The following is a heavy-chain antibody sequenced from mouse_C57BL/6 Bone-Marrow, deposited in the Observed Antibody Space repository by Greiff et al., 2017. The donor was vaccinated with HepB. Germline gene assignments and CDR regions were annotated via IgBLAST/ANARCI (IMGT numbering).Heavy chain of an antibody. CDR2: ISYDGSN. CDR3: ARENFAWFAY. J-gene: IGHJ3*01. V-gene: IGHV3-6*01. Sequence: EVQLQESGPGLVKPSQSLSLTCSVTGYSITSGYYWNWIRQFPGNKLEWMGYISYDGSNNYNPSLKNRISITRDTSKNQFFLKLNSVTTEDTATYYCARENFAWFAYWGQGTLVTVSA. CDR1: GYSITSGYY.